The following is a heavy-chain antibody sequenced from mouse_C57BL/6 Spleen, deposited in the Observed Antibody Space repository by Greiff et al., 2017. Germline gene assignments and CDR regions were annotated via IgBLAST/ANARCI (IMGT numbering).Heavy chain of an antibody. CDR1: GYTFTDYY. CDR3: ARRGGYAMDY. J-gene: IGHJ4*01. Sequence: QVQLKESGAELVRPGASVKLSCKASGYTFTDYYINWVKQRPGQGLEWIARIYPGSGNTYYNEKFKGKATLTAEKSSSTAYMQLSSLTSEDSAVYCCARRGGYAMDYWGQGTSVTVAS. V-gene: IGHV1-76*01. CDR2: IYPGSGNT.